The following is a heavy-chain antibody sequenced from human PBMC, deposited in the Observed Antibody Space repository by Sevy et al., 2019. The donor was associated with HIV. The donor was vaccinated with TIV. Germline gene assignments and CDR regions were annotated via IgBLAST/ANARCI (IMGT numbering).Heavy chain of an antibody. CDR2: INLDGSET. V-gene: IGHV3-7*01. Sequence: GGSLRLSCAASGFTFSSYWMSWVRQAPGKGLEWVATINLDGSETFYVDSVKGRFTISRHNPRKSVYLQMTSRSAEDTAVYYCARLFYGSADYWGQGTLVTVSS. CDR3: ARLFYGSADY. D-gene: IGHD3-10*01. J-gene: IGHJ4*02. CDR1: GFTFSSYW.